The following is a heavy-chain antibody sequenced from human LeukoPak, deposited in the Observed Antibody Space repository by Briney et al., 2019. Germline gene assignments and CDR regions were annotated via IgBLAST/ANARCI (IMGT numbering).Heavy chain of an antibody. CDR1: GGSISSYH. V-gene: IGHV4-59*01. J-gene: IGHJ6*02. Sequence: PSETLSLTCTVSGGSISSYHWSWIRQPAGKGLEWIGYINYSGSTNYNPSLKSRVTISVDTSKNQFSLKLSSVTAADTAVYYCARAQLNLLVDFGMDVWGQGTTVTVSS. D-gene: IGHD1-1*01. CDR2: INYSGST. CDR3: ARAQLNLLVDFGMDV.